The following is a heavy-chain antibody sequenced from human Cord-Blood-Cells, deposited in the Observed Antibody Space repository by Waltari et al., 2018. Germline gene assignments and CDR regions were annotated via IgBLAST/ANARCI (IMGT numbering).Heavy chain of an antibody. CDR3: ARDRGDIVGATTRFDY. J-gene: IGHJ4*02. D-gene: IGHD1-26*01. CDR1: GYPFTRHG. V-gene: IGHV1-18*01. CDR2: ISAYNGNT. Sequence: QVQLVQSGAEVKKPGASVKVSCKASGYPFTRHGTSWVAQAPGQGLEWMGWISAYNGNTNYAQKLQGRVTMTTDTSTSTAYMELRSLRSDDTAVYYCARDRGDIVGATTRFDYWGQGTLVTVSS.